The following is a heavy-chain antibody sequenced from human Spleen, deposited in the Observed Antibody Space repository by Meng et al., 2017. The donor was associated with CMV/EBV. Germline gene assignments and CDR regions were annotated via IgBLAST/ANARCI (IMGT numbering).Heavy chain of an antibody. CDR1: GYTFTGYY. Sequence: ASVKVSCKASGYTFTGYYIHWVRQAPGQGLEWMGRINPNTGGTNYAQKFRGRVAMTTDTSSSTAYLDLSRLTSDDAAVFYCARAGSGIVIEPRTMPGETYYFSSLDVWGQGTTVTVSS. D-gene: IGHD2/OR15-2a*01. J-gene: IGHJ6*02. V-gene: IGHV1-2*06. CDR2: INPNTGGT. CDR3: ARAGSGIVIEPRTMPGETYYFSSLDV.